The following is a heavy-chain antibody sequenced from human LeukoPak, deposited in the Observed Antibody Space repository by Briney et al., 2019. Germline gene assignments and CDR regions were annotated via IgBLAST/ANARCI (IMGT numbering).Heavy chain of an antibody. CDR1: GFTYGDYA. V-gene: IGHV3-49*03. J-gene: IGHJ4*02. D-gene: IGHD2-8*01. CDR2: IRSKAYGGTT. Sequence: PGRSLRLSCTASGFTYGDYAMSWFRQAPGKGLEWVGFIRSKAYGGTTEYAASVKGRFTISRDDSKSTAYLQMNSLKTEDTAVYYCTREFQGNGFDYWGQGTLVTVSS. CDR3: TREFQGNGFDY.